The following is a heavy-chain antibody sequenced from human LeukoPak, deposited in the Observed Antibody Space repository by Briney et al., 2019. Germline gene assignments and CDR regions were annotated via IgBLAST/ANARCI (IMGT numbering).Heavy chain of an antibody. J-gene: IGHJ4*02. V-gene: IGHV3-30*14. Sequence: GRSLRLSCAASGFTFSSYAVHWVRQAPGKGLEWVAVISYDGSNKYYADSVKGRFTISRDSSQNTVYLQMNSLRAEDTAVYYCARDFRPFGYWGQGTLVTVSS. D-gene: IGHD3-3*01. CDR3: ARDFRPFGY. CDR1: GFTFSSYA. CDR2: ISYDGSNK.